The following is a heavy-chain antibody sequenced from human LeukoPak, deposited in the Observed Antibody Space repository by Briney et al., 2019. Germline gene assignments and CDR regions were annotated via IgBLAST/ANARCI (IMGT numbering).Heavy chain of an antibody. CDR3: AKDLVGLRIAVAELDY. CDR1: GFTFSSYG. D-gene: IGHD6-19*01. V-gene: IGHV3-30*18. J-gene: IGHJ4*02. CDR2: ISYDGSNK. Sequence: GGSLRLSCAASGFTFSSYGMHWVRQAPGKGLEWVAVISYDGSNKYYADSVKGRFTISRDNSKNTLYLQMNSLRAEDRAVYYCAKDLVGLRIAVAELDYWGQGTLVTVSS.